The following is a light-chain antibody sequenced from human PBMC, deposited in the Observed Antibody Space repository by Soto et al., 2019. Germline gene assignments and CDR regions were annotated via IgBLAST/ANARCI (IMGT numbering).Light chain of an antibody. J-gene: IGLJ1*01. CDR1: SSDVGGYKY. V-gene: IGLV2-14*01. Sequence: SALTQPASVSGSPGQSITISCTGTSSDVGGYKYVSWYQQHPGKAPKLMIYEVSNRPSGVSNRFSGSKSGNTASLTISGLQAEDEADYYCSSYASSMANVFGTGTKVTVL. CDR2: EVS. CDR3: SSYASSMANV.